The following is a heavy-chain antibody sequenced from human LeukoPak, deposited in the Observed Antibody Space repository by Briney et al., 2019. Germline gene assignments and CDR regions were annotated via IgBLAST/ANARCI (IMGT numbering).Heavy chain of an antibody. D-gene: IGHD2-8*02. CDR3: ARDDGGTPGAQFDC. J-gene: IGHJ4*02. CDR1: GYTFTGYY. Sequence: ASVKVSYKASGYTFTGYYMHWVRQAPGQGLEWMGWINPNSGATNYAQKFRGRVTMTWDMSISTAFLELSSLSSDDTAVYCCARDDGGTPGAQFDCWGQGTLVTVSS. V-gene: IGHV1-2*02. CDR2: INPNSGAT.